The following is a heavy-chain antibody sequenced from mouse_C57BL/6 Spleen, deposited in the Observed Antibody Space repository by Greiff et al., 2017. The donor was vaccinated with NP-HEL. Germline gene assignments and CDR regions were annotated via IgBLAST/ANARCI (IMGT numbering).Heavy chain of an antibody. Sequence: VQLQQSGTVLARPGASVKMSCKTSGYTFTSYWMHWVKQRPGQGLEWIGAIYPGNSDTSYNQKFKGKAKLTAVTSASTAYMGLSSLTNEDSAVYYCTRSESIYDPWYFDVWGTGTTVTVSS. CDR3: TRSESIYDPWYFDV. CDR2: IYPGNSDT. CDR1: GYTFTSYW. V-gene: IGHV1-5*01. D-gene: IGHD2-12*01. J-gene: IGHJ1*03.